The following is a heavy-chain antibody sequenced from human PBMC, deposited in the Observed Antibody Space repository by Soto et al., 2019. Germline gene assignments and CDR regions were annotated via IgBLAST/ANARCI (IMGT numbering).Heavy chain of an antibody. J-gene: IGHJ6*02. Sequence: QVQLVQSGAEVKKPGSSVKVSCKTSGVSFNNNGIGWVRQAPVHGLEWMGGVSPPFRTSNYARKFQGRISITADASTGTVNMELSSLTSEYTAHYYCARVLYYGSGSYSPYGMDVWGQGTTVTVSS. CDR2: VSPPFRTS. V-gene: IGHV1-69*01. CDR3: ARVLYYGSGSYSPYGMDV. D-gene: IGHD3-10*01. CDR1: GVSFNNNG.